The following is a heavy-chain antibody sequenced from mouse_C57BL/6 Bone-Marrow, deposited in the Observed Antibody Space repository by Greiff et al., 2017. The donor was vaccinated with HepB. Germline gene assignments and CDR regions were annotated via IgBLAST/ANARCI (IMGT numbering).Heavy chain of an antibody. J-gene: IGHJ1*03. CDR1: GFTFSDAW. CDR2: IRNKANNHAT. D-gene: IGHD1-1*01. Sequence: EVKVEESGGGLVQPGGSMKLSCAASGFTFSDAWMDWVRQSPEKGLEWVAEIRNKANNHATYYAESVKGRFTISRDDSKSSVYLQMNSLRAEDTGIYYCTRDYGSFPYWYFDVWGTGTTVTVSS. CDR3: TRDYGSFPYWYFDV. V-gene: IGHV6-6*01.